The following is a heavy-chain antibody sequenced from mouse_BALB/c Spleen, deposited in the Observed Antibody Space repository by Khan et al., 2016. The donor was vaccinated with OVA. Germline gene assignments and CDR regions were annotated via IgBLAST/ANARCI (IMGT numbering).Heavy chain of an antibody. CDR2: TDPANGNT. Sequence: VQLKESGAELVKPAASLKLSCTASGYNIKDIYIHWVQQRPEKGLERIRRTDPANGNTKYDPKFQGKATITADTSSNTAYLQLSSLTAEDTAVYNCRISTINAWGQGTTLTVSS. CDR3: RISTINA. J-gene: IGHJ2*01. V-gene: IGHV14-3*02. CDR1: GYNIKDIY.